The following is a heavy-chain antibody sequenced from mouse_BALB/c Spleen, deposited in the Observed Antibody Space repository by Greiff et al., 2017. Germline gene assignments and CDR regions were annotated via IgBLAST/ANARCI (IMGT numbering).Heavy chain of an antibody. Sequence: QVQLQQSGAELVRPGSSVKISCKASGYAFSSYWMNWVKQRPGQGLEWIGQIYPGDGDTNYNGKFKGKATVTADKSSSTAYMQLSSLTSEDSAVYFCVKDSAGHFDYWGQGTTLTVSS. CDR1: GYAFSSYW. J-gene: IGHJ2*01. D-gene: IGHD3-2*01. CDR2: IYPGDGDT. V-gene: IGHV1-80*01. CDR3: VKDSAGHFDY.